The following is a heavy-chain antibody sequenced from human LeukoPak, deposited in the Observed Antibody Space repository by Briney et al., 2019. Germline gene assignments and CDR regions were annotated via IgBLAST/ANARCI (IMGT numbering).Heavy chain of an antibody. Sequence: PGGSLRLSCAASGFTFSSYAMSWVRQAPGKGLEWVSAISGSGGSTYYADSVKGRFTISRDNSKNTLYLQMNSLRAEDTAVYYCAKESNDFWSGYYPFFDYWGQGTLVTVSS. CDR1: GFTFSSYA. J-gene: IGHJ4*02. D-gene: IGHD3-3*01. V-gene: IGHV3-23*01. CDR3: AKESNDFWSGYYPFFDY. CDR2: ISGSGGST.